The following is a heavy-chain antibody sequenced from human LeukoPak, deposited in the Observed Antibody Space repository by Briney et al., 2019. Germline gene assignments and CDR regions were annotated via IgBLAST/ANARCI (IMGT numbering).Heavy chain of an antibody. D-gene: IGHD3-22*01. J-gene: IGHJ2*01. CDR1: GFTFSNYA. V-gene: IGHV3-23*01. CDR2: ISESGGST. Sequence: GGSLRLSCAASGFTFSNYAMSWVRQAPGKGLEWVSGISESGGSTYYADSVKGRPTISRDNSKNTLYLQMDSLRAEDTAVYYCAKVGIRISLIVVVFTTADDWYFDLSGRGTLVTVSS. CDR3: AKVGIRISLIVVVFTTADDWYFDL.